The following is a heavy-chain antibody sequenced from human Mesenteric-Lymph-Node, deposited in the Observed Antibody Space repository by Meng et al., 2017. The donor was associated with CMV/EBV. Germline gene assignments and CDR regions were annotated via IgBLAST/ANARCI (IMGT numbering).Heavy chain of an antibody. Sequence: GESLKISCAASGFTFSTYSMNWVRQTPGKGLEWVSSISSSSSYIYYADSVKGRFTISRDNAKNSLYLQMDSLRAEDTAVYYCARPNPNYYDSSGYYSWFDPWGQGTLVTVSS. V-gene: IGHV3-21*01. CDR2: ISSSSSYI. D-gene: IGHD3-22*01. CDR1: GFTFSTYS. CDR3: ARPNPNYYDSSGYYSWFDP. J-gene: IGHJ5*02.